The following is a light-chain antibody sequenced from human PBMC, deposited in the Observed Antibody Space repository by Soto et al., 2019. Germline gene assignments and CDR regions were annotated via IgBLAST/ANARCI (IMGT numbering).Light chain of an antibody. CDR2: EIT. V-gene: IGLV2-8*01. Sequence: QSALTQPPSASGSPGQAVTISCSGTSNDLGGFFYVSWYQQHPGKAPKLIIFEITKRPAGVPDRFSGSKSGNSASLTVSGLQPDDEADCYCSSYSGNNIVFGGGTKLTVL. CDR1: SNDLGGFFY. CDR3: SSYSGNNIV. J-gene: IGLJ2*01.